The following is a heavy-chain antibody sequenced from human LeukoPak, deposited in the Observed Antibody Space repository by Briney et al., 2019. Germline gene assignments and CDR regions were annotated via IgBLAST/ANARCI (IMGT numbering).Heavy chain of an antibody. D-gene: IGHD1-7*01. Sequence: ASVKVSCKASGYTLTSYFIHWVRQAPGQGLEWMGIINPSGGSTSYAQKFQGRVTMTRDTSTSTVYMELSSLRSEDTAVYYCARDQDWNYAFDIWGQGTMVTVSA. J-gene: IGHJ3*02. CDR3: ARDQDWNYAFDI. V-gene: IGHV1-46*01. CDR1: GYTLTSYF. CDR2: INPSGGST.